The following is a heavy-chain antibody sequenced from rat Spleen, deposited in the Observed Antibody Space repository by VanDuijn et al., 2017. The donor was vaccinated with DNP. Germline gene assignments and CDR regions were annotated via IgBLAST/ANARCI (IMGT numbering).Heavy chain of an antibody. V-gene: IGHV5-7*01. Sequence: EVQLVESGGGLVQPGRSLKLSCAASGSTFSDYNMVWVRQAPKRGLEWVATISYDGTSTDYRDSVKGRFTISRDNAKSTLYLQMVSLRSEDTATYYCARPDYWGQGVMVTVSS. CDR2: ISYDGTST. J-gene: IGHJ2*01. CDR1: GSTFSDYN. CDR3: ARPDY.